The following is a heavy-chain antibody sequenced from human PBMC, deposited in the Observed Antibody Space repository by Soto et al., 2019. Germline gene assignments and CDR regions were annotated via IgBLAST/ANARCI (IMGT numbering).Heavy chain of an antibody. Sequence: SETLSLTCTVSGGSISSGGYYWSWIRQHPGKGLEWIGYIYYSGSTYYNPSLKSRVTISVDTSKNQFSLKLSSVTAADTAVYYCARGADSGSYYYFDYWGQGTLVTVSS. CDR1: GGSISSGGYY. V-gene: IGHV4-31*03. CDR3: ARGADSGSYYYFDY. D-gene: IGHD1-26*01. CDR2: IYYSGST. J-gene: IGHJ4*02.